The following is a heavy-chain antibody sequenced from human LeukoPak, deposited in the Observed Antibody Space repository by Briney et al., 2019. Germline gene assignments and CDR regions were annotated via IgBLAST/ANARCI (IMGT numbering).Heavy chain of an antibody. CDR1: GYSISSGYY. J-gene: IGHJ4*02. CDR3: ARRKRTVTTSCGFDY. V-gene: IGHV4-38-2*02. Sequence: SETLSLTCTVSGYSISSGYYWGWIRQPPGKGLEWIGSIYHSGRTFYNPSLKSRVTISVDTSKNQFSLKLTSVTAADTAVYYCARRKRTVTTSCGFDYWGQGTLVTVSS. CDR2: IYHSGRT. D-gene: IGHD4-17*01.